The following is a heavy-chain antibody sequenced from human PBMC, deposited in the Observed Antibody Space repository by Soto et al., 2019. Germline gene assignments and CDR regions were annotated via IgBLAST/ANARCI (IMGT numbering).Heavy chain of an antibody. D-gene: IGHD5-12*01. V-gene: IGHV1-69*13. J-gene: IGHJ4*02. Sequence: SVKVSCKASGGTFSSYAIHWVRQAPGQGLEWMGGIIPIYGTAKYAQKFQGRVTITADESTSTAYMELSSLRSEDTAVYYCARAGGRELATINGYWGQGTLVNVSS. CDR3: ARAGGRELATINGY. CDR2: IIPIYGTA. CDR1: GGTFSSYA.